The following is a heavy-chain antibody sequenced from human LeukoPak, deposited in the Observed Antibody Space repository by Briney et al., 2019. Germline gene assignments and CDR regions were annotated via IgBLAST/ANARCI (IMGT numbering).Heavy chain of an antibody. V-gene: IGHV3-30*04. Sequence: GGSLRLSCAASGFTFSIYAMHWVRQAPGKGLEWVVVISYDGSNKYYADSVKGRFTISRDNSKNTLYLQMNSLRAEDTAVYYCARDYTHSSGYLGYWGQGTLVTVSS. D-gene: IGHD3-22*01. CDR1: GFTFSIYA. CDR2: ISYDGSNK. CDR3: ARDYTHSSGYLGY. J-gene: IGHJ4*02.